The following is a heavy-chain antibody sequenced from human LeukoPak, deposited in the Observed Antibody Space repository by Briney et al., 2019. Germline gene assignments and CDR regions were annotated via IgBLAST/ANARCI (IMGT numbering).Heavy chain of an antibody. CDR3: ARGRGWNYFDY. D-gene: IGHD6-19*01. J-gene: IGHJ4*02. Sequence: PSETLSLTCGVYGASLSGYYWTWIRQSPGQGLEWIGEINHSGTTDDNPSLKSRVTISVDTSKTQFSLKLTSVTAADTAVYYFARGRGWNYFDYWGLGTLVTVSS. V-gene: IGHV4-34*01. CDR1: GASLSGYY. CDR2: INHSGTT.